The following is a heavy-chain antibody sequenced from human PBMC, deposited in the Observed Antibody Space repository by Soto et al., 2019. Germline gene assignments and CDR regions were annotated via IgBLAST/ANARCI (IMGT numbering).Heavy chain of an antibody. CDR1: GGILSSYV. Sequence: QVQLVQSGAEVKKPGSSVKVSCKASGGILSSYVISWVRQAPGQGLEWMGGIIPIYGTANYAEKFQGRVTITADESTSTAYMELSRRRSEDTAMYYCARDFGGCSAVSCRYIWFDPWGQGTLVTVSS. V-gene: IGHV1-69*01. D-gene: IGHD2-15*01. CDR3: ARDFGGCSAVSCRYIWFDP. CDR2: IIPIYGTA. J-gene: IGHJ5*02.